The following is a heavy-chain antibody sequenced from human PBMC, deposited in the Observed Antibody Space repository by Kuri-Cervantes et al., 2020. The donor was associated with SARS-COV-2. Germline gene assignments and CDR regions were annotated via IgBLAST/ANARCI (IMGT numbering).Heavy chain of an antibody. CDR3: ARRTVGHFDL. CDR1: GGSISSYY. Sequence: GSLRLSCTVSGGSISSYYWSWIRQPPGKGLEWIGYIYYSWSTNYNPSLKSRVTISVDTSKNQFSLKLSSVTAADTAVYYCARRTVGHFDLWGRGALVTVSS. D-gene: IGHD3-16*01. V-gene: IGHV4-59*08. CDR2: IYYSWST. J-gene: IGHJ2*01.